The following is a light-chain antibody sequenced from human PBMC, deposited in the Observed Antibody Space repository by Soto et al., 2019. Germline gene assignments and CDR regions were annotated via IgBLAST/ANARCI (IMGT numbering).Light chain of an antibody. CDR3: SSYTDRKNLV. V-gene: IGLV2-8*01. Sequence: QSALTHAPSASWSPGQSVTISCTGTSSDIGGYNSVSWYQQHPGKAPKVMIYDVTKRPSGVPDRFSGSKSGNTASLTVSALQAEDEADYYCSSYTDRKNLVFGTGTKVTVL. CDR1: SSDIGGYNS. CDR2: DVT. J-gene: IGLJ1*01.